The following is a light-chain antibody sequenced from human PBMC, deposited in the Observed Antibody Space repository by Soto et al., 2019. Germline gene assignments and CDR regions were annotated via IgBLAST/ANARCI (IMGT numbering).Light chain of an antibody. CDR3: QQSFRARS. J-gene: IGKJ1*01. Sequence: DIQMTQSPASLSASVGDRVTISCRASQSISGYLNWYQQKPGKAPELLLYAASTLQTGVPSRFSGSGSGTEFTLSINSLQPEVVATYYCQQSFRARSFGQGTRVQF. V-gene: IGKV1-39*01. CDR2: AAS. CDR1: QSISGY.